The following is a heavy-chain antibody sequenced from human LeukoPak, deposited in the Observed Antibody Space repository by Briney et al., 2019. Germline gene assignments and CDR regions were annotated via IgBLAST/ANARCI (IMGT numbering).Heavy chain of an antibody. Sequence: GGSLRLSCAASGFTVKSNYMSWVRQAPGKGLEWVSVIYSGGSTYYADSVKGRFTISRDNSKNMLYLQMNSLRAEDTAVYYCARGAGYNYPYYFDYWGQGTLVTVSS. CDR3: ARGAGYNYPYYFDY. CDR2: IYSGGST. J-gene: IGHJ4*02. CDR1: GFTVKSNY. V-gene: IGHV3-53*01. D-gene: IGHD5-24*01.